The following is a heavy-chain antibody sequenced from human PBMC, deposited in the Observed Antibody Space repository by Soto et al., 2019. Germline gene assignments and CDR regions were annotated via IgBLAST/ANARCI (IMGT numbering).Heavy chain of an antibody. V-gene: IGHV3-53*01. CDR1: GFTFSSYG. CDR3: VKEFKGAFDY. Sequence: PGGSLRLSCAASGFTFSSYGMHWVRQAPGKGLEWVSVIFTGGSTDYADSVKGRFTMSRDNSKNTVYLQMNSLRAEDTALYFCVKEFKGAFDYWGQGSLVTVSS. D-gene: IGHD3-16*01. CDR2: IFTGGST. J-gene: IGHJ4*02.